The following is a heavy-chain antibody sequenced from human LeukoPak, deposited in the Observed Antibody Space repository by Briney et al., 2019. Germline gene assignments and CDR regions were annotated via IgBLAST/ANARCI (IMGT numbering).Heavy chain of an antibody. CDR1: GFMFSGHY. D-gene: IGHD6-13*01. J-gene: IGHJ4*02. Sequence: GGSLRLSCAASGFMFSGHYMSWIRQAPGKGLEWVSYISSSGSTIYYADSVKGRFTISRDNAKNSLYLQMNSPRAEDTAVYYCASPGSSSWYASDYWGQGTLVTVSS. CDR2: ISSSGSTI. V-gene: IGHV3-11*01. CDR3: ASPGSSSWYASDY.